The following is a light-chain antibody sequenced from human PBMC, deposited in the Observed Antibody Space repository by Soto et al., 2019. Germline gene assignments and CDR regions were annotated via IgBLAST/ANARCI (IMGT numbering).Light chain of an antibody. CDR2: EVS. V-gene: IGLV2-18*02. CDR3: SSYTSSSTL. J-gene: IGLJ1*01. CDR1: STDFVSYNR. Sequence: QSVLTQPPSVSGSPGQSVTISCTGTSTDFVSYNRVSWYQQPPGTAPKLMIYEVSKRPSGVPDRFSGSKSGNTASLTISGLQAEDEADYYCSSYTSSSTLFGTGTKAPS.